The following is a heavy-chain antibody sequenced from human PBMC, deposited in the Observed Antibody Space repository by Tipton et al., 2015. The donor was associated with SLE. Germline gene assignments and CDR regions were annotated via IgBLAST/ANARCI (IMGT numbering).Heavy chain of an antibody. Sequence: TLSLTCTVSGASMSGDYWSWIRQPPGGGLEWIGYVFYSGSTRYNPSLQSRVSFSIDTSKSQFSLRLSSVTAADTAVYYCARHMSVTYANFDVWGQGTTVTVS. D-gene: IGHD2-2*01. CDR2: VFYSGST. CDR3: ARHMSVTYANFDV. J-gene: IGHJ3*01. V-gene: IGHV4-59*08. CDR1: GASMSGDY.